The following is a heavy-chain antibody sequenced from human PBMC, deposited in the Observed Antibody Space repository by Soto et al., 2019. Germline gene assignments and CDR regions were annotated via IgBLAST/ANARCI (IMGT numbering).Heavy chain of an antibody. CDR1: TFTFSDFG. CDR3: AKSTYCNGGSCFPQY. D-gene: IGHD2-15*01. V-gene: IGHV3-30*18. Sequence: QVQVEEFGGGVVQPGRSLRLSCAGPTFTFSDFGFHWVRQAPGKGLEWVAMISYDRSDQYYGDSVQGRFTIYRDDSKNTVYLQMNSLRAEDTAMYYCAKSTYCNGGSCFPQYWGPGTLVTVSS. CDR2: ISYDRSDQ. J-gene: IGHJ4*02.